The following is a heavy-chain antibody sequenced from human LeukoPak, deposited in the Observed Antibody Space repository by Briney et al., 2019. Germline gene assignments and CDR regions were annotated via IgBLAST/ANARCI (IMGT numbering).Heavy chain of an antibody. CDR2: IKLDGSEK. J-gene: IGHJ4*02. V-gene: IGHV3-7*03. CDR3: ARDQYDTWSRRGNFDS. D-gene: IGHD3-3*01. CDR1: GFTFGKDR. Sequence: GGSLRLSCVASGFTFGKDRMSWVRQAPGKGLEWGANIKLDGSEKNYVDSVKGRFTISRDNTKNSLYLQMNSLRVEDTAVFYCARDQYDTWSRRGNFDSWGQGTLVIVSS.